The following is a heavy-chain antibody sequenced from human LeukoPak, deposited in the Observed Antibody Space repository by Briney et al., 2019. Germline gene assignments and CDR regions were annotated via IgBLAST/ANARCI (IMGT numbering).Heavy chain of an antibody. V-gene: IGHV4-39*01. CDR3: ARLGSSWYQASDY. J-gene: IGHJ4*02. D-gene: IGHD6-13*01. CDR1: GGSISSSSYY. Sequence: SETLSLTCTVSGGSISSSSYYWGWIRQPPGKGLEWIGSIYYSGSTYYNPSLKSRVTISVDTSKNQFSLKLSSVTAADTAVYYCARLGSSWYQASDYWGQGTLVTVSS. CDR2: IYYSGST.